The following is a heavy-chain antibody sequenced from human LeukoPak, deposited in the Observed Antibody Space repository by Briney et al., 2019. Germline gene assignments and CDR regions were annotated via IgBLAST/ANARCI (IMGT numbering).Heavy chain of an antibody. V-gene: IGHV1-46*01. J-gene: IGHJ4*02. Sequence: GASVKVSCKASGYTFTSYYTHWVRQAPGQGLEWMGIINPSGGSTSYAQKFQGRVTMTRDTSTSTVYMELSSLRSEDTAVYYCARDLIPSIAAAGTLFYWGQGTLVTVSS. CDR1: GYTFTSYY. CDR2: INPSGGST. CDR3: ARDLIPSIAAAGTLFY. D-gene: IGHD6-13*01.